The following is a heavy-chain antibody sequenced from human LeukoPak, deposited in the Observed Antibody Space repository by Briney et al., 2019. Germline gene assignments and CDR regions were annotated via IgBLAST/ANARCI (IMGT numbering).Heavy chain of an antibody. CDR1: GFTFSDYY. CDR3: ARDPYSGNYGAYYYYYMDV. V-gene: IGHV3-11*04. D-gene: IGHD1-26*01. J-gene: IGHJ6*03. CDR2: ISSSGTTI. Sequence: PEGSLRLSCVASGFTFSDYYMSWIRQAPGEGLEWISYISSSGTTIYYTDSVKGRFTISRDNAKNSLYLQMDSLRVEDTAEYYCARDPYSGNYGAYYYYYMDVWGKGTTVTVSS.